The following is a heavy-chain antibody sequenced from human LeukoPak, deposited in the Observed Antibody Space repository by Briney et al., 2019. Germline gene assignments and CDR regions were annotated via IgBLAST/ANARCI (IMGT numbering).Heavy chain of an antibody. J-gene: IGHJ4*02. CDR1: GYTFTGYY. D-gene: IGHD4-17*01. Sequence: ASVKVSCKASGYTFTGYYMYWVRQAPGQGLEWMGWINPNIGGTNYAQNFQGRVTMTRDTSISTAYMELSRLRSDDTAVYYCARGLGYGDYYDNWGQGTLVTVSS. CDR3: ARGLGYGDYYDN. V-gene: IGHV1-2*02. CDR2: INPNIGGT.